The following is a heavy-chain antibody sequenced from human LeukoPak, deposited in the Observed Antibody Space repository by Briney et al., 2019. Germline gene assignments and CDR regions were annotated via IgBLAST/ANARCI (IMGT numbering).Heavy chain of an antibody. CDR3: ARPFEDY. V-gene: IGHV3-53*01. CDR2: IYSGGST. J-gene: IGHJ4*02. Sequence: GGSLRLSCLASGFTVSSNYMSWVRQAPGKGLEWVSVIYSGGSTYYADSVKGRFTISRDNSKNTLYLQMNSLRAEDTTVYYCARPFEDYWGQGTLVTVSS. CDR1: GFTVSSNY.